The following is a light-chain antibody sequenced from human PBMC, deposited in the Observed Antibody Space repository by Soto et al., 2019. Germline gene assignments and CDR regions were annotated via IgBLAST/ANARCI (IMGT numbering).Light chain of an antibody. CDR3: HQHNNWPST. Sequence: EIVLTQSPATLSLSPGERATLSCRASQSVSSYLAWYQQKPGQAPRLLIYDASNRATGIPARFSGSGSGTDFTLTIDNLQSEDFAFYYCHQHNNWPSTFGGGTKVDIK. V-gene: IGKV3-11*01. CDR1: QSVSSY. CDR2: DAS. J-gene: IGKJ4*01.